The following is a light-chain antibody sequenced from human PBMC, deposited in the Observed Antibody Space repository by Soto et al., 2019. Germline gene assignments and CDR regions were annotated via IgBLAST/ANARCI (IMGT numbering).Light chain of an antibody. CDR2: EVS. CDR1: QSLLHSTGYNY. CDR3: MQSTQLPPT. J-gene: IGKJ5*01. V-gene: IGKV2D-29*02. Sequence: DIVMTQSPLSLPVTPGEPASISCRSSQSLLHSTGYNYLDWYLQKPGQSPQILIYEVSTRVSGVPDRFSGSGSGTDFTLEISRVETDDVGIYYCMQSTQLPPTFGQGTRLEI.